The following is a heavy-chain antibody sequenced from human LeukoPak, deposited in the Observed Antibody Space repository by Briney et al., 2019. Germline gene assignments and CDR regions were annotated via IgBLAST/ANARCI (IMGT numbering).Heavy chain of an antibody. D-gene: IGHD3-10*01. J-gene: IGHJ4*02. CDR2: ISGSGSNT. CDR3: AKSKPYYYGSGSYYKNPFDD. V-gene: IGHV3-23*01. CDR1: GITFSGSG. Sequence: GGSLRLSCAASGITFSGSGMSWVRQAPGKGLEWVSTISGSGSNTHYADSVRGRFTISRDNSKNTLYLQMNSLRAEDTALYYCAKSKPYYYGSGSYYKNPFDDWGQGTLVTVSS.